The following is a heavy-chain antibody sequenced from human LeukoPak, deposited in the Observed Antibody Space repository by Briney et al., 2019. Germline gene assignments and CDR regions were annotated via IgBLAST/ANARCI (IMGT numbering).Heavy chain of an antibody. Sequence: GGSLRLSCAASGFTFSSYGMHWVRQAPGKGLEWVTVISYDGSNKYYADSVKGRFTISRDNSKNTLYLQMNSLRAEDTAVYYCARASSGSYFDYWGQGTLVTVSS. CDR3: ARASSGSYFDY. CDR1: GFTFSSYG. D-gene: IGHD3-10*01. J-gene: IGHJ4*02. V-gene: IGHV3-30*03. CDR2: ISYDGSNK.